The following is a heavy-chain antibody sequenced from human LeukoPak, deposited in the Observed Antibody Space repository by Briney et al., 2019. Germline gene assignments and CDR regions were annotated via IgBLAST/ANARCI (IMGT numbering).Heavy chain of an antibody. J-gene: IGHJ3*02. V-gene: IGHV5-51*01. CDR1: GYSFTSYW. CDR2: IYPGDSDT. CDR3: ARTATMIVVVTPDAFDI. Sequence: GESLKISCKGSGYSFTSYWIGWVRQLPGKGLEWMGIIYPGDSDTRYSPSFQGQVTISADKSISTAYLQWSSLKASDTAMYYCARTATMIVVVTPDAFDIWGQGTMVTVSS. D-gene: IGHD3-22*01.